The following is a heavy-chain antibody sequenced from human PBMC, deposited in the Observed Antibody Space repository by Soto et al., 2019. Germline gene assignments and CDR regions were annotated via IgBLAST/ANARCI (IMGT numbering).Heavy chain of an antibody. CDR2: IHSNGITT. CDR3: AVAVAGPTAIGY. J-gene: IGHJ4*02. CDR1: GFIFRNSW. D-gene: IGHD6-19*01. Sequence: GGSLRLSCAASGFIFRNSWMHWVRQTPGKGLMWVSRIHSNGITTNYADSVKGRFTISRDNAKNTLYLQMNSLRAEDTAVYYCAVAVAGPTAIGYWGQGTLVTVSS. V-gene: IGHV3-74*01.